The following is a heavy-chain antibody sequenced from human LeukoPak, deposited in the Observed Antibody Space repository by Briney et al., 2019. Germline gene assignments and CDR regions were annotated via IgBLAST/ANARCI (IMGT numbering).Heavy chain of an antibody. D-gene: IGHD3-22*01. CDR2: IYTSGST. CDR3: ARGTMTDAFDI. V-gene: IGHV4-61*02. Sequence: SQTVSLTCTVSGGSISSGSYYWSWIRQPAGKGLEWIGRIYTSGSTNYNPSLKSRVTISVDTSKNQFSLKLSSVTAADTAVYYCARGTMTDAFDIWGQGTMVTVSS. J-gene: IGHJ3*02. CDR1: GGSISSGSYY.